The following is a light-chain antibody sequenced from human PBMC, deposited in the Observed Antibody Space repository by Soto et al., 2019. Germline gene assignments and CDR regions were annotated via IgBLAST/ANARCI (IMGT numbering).Light chain of an antibody. CDR1: QDILTK. CDR2: GAS. Sequence: EIVMTQSPATLSVSPGERAPLTCRASQDILTKIAWYQQKPGQAPRLLIYGASTRATGIPARFSGSGSGTEFTLTISSLQSEDFAVYYCQQFNNWPPGTFGQGTKVDIK. V-gene: IGKV3-15*01. J-gene: IGKJ1*01. CDR3: QQFNNWPPGT.